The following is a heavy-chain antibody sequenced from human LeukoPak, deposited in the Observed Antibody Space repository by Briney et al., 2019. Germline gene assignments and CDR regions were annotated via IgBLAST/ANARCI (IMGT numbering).Heavy chain of an antibody. CDR3: ARDAPSTYYDFWSGYYPYYYYYGMDV. CDR2: FDPEDGET. J-gene: IGHJ6*02. D-gene: IGHD3-3*01. CDR1: GYTLTELS. Sequence: ASVKVSCRVSGYTLTELSMHWVRQAPGKGLEWMGGFDPEDGETIYAQKFQGRVTMTEDTSTDTAYMELSSLRSEDTAVYYCARDAPSTYYDFWSGYYPYYYYYGMDVWGQGTTVTVSS. V-gene: IGHV1-24*01.